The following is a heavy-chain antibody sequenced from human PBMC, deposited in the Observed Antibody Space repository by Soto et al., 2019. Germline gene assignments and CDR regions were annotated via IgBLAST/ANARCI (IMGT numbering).Heavy chain of an antibody. D-gene: IGHD6-6*01. CDR2: INPNSGGT. Sequence: ASVKVSCKASGYTFTGYYMHWVRQAPGQGLEWMGWINPNSGGTNYAQKFQGWVTMTRDTSISTDYMELSRLRSDDTAVYYCARVGDSSSYDGFDVWGQGTMVTVS. V-gene: IGHV1-2*04. J-gene: IGHJ3*01. CDR3: ARVGDSSSYDGFDV. CDR1: GYTFTGYY.